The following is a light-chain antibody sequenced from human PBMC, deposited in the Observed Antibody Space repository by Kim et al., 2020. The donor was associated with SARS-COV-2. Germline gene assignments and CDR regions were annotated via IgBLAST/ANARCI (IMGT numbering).Light chain of an antibody. CDR1: KLGEKY. J-gene: IGLJ2*01. CDR2: QDF. CDR3: QAWDSGTVV. Sequence: SYELTQPPSVSVSPGQTVTLTCSGDKLGEKYSCWYQQSSGQSPILLIYQDFKRPSGIPERFSGSNFGNTATLTISGTQTVDEADYYCQAWDSGTVVFGGGNKVTV. V-gene: IGLV3-1*01.